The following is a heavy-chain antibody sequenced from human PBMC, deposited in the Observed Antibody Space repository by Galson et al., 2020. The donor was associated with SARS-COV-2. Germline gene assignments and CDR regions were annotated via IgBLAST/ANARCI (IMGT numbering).Heavy chain of an antibody. D-gene: IGHD5-12*01. Sequence: GESLKISCAASGFTISSYWMHWVRQAPGKGLVWVSHINSDGSTSSYADSVKGRFTISRDYAKNTLYLQVHSLRAEDTAVYFCARGYNYRFEDWGQGTLVTVSS. V-gene: IGHV3-74*01. CDR3: ARGYNYRFED. CDR1: GFTISSYW. CDR2: INSDGSTS. J-gene: IGHJ4*02.